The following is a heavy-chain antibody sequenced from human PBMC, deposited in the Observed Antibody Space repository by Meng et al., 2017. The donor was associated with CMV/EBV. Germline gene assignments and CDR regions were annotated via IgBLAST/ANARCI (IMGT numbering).Heavy chain of an antibody. D-gene: IGHD6-6*01. V-gene: IGHV3-21*01. CDR1: GFTFSSYS. J-gene: IGHJ6*02. Sequence: GESLKISCAASGFTFSSYSMNWVRQAPGKGLEWVSSISSSSSYIYYADSVKGRFTISRDNAKNSLYLQMNSLRAKDTAVYYCARGSSSSYYYYGMDVWGQGTTVTVSS. CDR2: ISSSSSYI. CDR3: ARGSSSSYYYYGMDV.